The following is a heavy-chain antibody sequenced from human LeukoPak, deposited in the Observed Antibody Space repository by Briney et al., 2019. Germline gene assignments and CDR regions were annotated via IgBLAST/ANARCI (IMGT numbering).Heavy chain of an antibody. Sequence: SETLSLTCTVSGYSISSLYYWGWIRQPTGKGLEWIGTIYQSVGTYYNSSLKSRVTISVDTSKNQFSLRLNSVTAADTAVYSCAGDYGGNSNDAFDIWGQGTMVTVSS. D-gene: IGHD4-23*01. CDR2: IYQSVGT. CDR3: AGDYGGNSNDAFDI. CDR1: GYSISSLYY. J-gene: IGHJ3*02. V-gene: IGHV4-38-2*02.